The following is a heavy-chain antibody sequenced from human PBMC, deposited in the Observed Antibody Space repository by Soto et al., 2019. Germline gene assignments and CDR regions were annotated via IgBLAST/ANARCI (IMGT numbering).Heavy chain of an antibody. CDR3: ARVMGDYGDYDY. CDR1: GGSVSSGSYY. V-gene: IGHV4-61*01. J-gene: IGHJ4*02. CDR2: IYYSGST. D-gene: IGHD4-17*01. Sequence: TLSLTCTVSGGSVSSGSYYWSWIRQPPGKGLEWIGYIYYSGSTNYNPSLKSRVTISVDTSKNQFSLKLSSVTAADTAVYYCARVMGDYGDYDYWGQGTLVTVSS.